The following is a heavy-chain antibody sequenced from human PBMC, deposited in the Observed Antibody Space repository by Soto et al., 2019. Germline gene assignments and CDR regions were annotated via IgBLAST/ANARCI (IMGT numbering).Heavy chain of an antibody. D-gene: IGHD4-17*01. V-gene: IGHV1-46*03. CDR1: GYTFTSYY. J-gene: IGHJ4*02. Sequence: ASVKVSCKASGYTFTSYYMHWVRQAPGQGLEWMGIINPGGGSTSYAQKFQGRVTMTRDTSTSTVYMELRSLRSEDTDVYYCARDSFDYGDYRMVDYWGQGTLVTVSS. CDR3: ARDSFDYGDYRMVDY. CDR2: INPGGGST.